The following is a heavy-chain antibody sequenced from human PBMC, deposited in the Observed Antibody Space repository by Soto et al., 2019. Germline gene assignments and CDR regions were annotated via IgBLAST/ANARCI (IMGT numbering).Heavy chain of an antibody. V-gene: IGHV4-59*01. CDR3: ARVGSSWYDAFDI. CDR1: GGSISSYY. CDR2: IYYSGST. D-gene: IGHD6-13*01. Sequence: SETLSLTCTVSGGSISSYYWSWIRQPPGKGLEWIGYIYYSGSTNYNPSLKSRVTISVDTSKNQFSLKLSSVTAADTAVYYCARVGSSWYDAFDIWGQGTMVTVSS. J-gene: IGHJ3*02.